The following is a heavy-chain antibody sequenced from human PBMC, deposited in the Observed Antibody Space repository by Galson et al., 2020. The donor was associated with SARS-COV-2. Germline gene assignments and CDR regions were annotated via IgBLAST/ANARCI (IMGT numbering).Heavy chain of an antibody. V-gene: IGHV4-39*01. CDR3: ARGASIAVDDAFDI. J-gene: IGHJ3*02. D-gene: IGHD6-19*01. CDR1: GGSISSSSYY. CDR2: IYYSGST. Sequence: SETLSLTCTVSGGSISSSSYYWGWIRQPPGKGLEWIGSIYYSGSTYYNPSLKSRVTISVDTSKNQFSLKLSSVTAADTAVYYCARGASIAVDDAFDIWGQGTMVTVAS.